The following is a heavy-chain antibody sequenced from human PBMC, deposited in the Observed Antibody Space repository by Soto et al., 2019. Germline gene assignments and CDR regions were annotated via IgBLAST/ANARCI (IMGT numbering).Heavy chain of an antibody. CDR3: ARGVESSGWYDEVWFDR. CDR2: IIPIFGTA. CDR1: GGTFSSYA. V-gene: IGHV1-69*13. Sequence: ASVKVSCKASGGTFSSYAISWVRQAPGQGLEWMGGIIPIFGTANYAQKFQGRVTITADESTSTAYMELSSLRSEDTAVYYCARGVESSGWYDEVWFDRWGQGTLVTVSS. J-gene: IGHJ5*02. D-gene: IGHD6-19*01.